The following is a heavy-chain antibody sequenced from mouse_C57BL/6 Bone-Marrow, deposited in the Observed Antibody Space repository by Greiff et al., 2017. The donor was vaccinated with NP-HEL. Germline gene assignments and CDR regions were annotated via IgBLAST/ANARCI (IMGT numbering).Heavy chain of an antibody. CDR1: GYTFTSYD. CDR2: IYPRDGST. J-gene: IGHJ4*01. D-gene: IGHD2-3*01. Sequence: QVQLQQSGPELVKPGASVKLSCKASGYTFTSYDINWVKQRPGQGLEWIGLIYPRDGSTKYNEKFKGKATLTVDTSSSTAYMELHSLTSEDSAVYFCARYDGYYLYAMDYWGQGTSVTVSS. V-gene: IGHV1-85*01. CDR3: ARYDGYYLYAMDY.